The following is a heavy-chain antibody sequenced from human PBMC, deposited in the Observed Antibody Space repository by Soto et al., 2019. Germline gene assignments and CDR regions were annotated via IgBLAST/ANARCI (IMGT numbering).Heavy chain of an antibody. D-gene: IGHD1-1*01. CDR3: ARRWMEKNYFDY. Sequence: GGSLRLSCAASGFTFRNYWMSWVRQTPGKGLEWVANIKQDGSEKYYVDSVKGRFTISRDNAKNSLYLQMSSLRVEDTALYYCARRWMEKNYFDYWGQGALVTVSS. CDR1: GFTFRNYW. J-gene: IGHJ4*02. CDR2: IKQDGSEK. V-gene: IGHV3-7*02.